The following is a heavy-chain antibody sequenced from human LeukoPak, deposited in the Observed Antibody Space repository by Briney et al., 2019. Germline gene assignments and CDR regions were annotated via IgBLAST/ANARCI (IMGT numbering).Heavy chain of an antibody. Sequence: SETLSLTCTVSGGSISSRSDYCGWIRQPPGKGLEWIGSIYYTGSTHYNPSLKSRVTISVDTSKNQFSLKLSSVTAADTAVYYCARRPGEYGGNDFDYWGQGTLVTVSS. J-gene: IGHJ4*02. V-gene: IGHV4-39*01. CDR3: ARRPGEYGGNDFDY. D-gene: IGHD4/OR15-4a*01. CDR2: IYYTGST. CDR1: GGSISSRSDY.